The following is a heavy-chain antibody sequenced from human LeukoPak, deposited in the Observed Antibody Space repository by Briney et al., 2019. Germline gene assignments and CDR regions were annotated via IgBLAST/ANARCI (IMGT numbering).Heavy chain of an antibody. CDR3: ARGRGTDYYDSSGYPFDY. CDR2: INHSGST. V-gene: IGHV4-34*01. Sequence: SETLSLTCAVYGGSFSGYYWSWIRQPPGKGLEWIGEINHSGSTNYDPSLKSRVPISVDTSKNQFSLKLSSVTAADTAVYYCARGRGTDYYDSSGYPFDYWGQGTLVTVSS. J-gene: IGHJ4*02. D-gene: IGHD3-22*01. CDR1: GGSFSGYY.